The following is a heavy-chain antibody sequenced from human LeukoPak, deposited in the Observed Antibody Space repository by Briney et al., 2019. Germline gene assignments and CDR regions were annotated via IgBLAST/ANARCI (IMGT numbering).Heavy chain of an antibody. D-gene: IGHD3-10*01. CDR2: IFYSGSA. CDR3: ARGSTLIRGFDY. J-gene: IGHJ4*02. V-gene: IGHV4-31*03. Sequence: SQTLSLTCTVSGGSISSGDYYWNWIRQHPEKSLEWIGYIFYSGSAYYNPSLKSRVTISVDTSKNQFSLKLSSVAAADTAVYYCARGSTLIRGFDYWGQGTLVTVSS. CDR1: GGSISSGDYY.